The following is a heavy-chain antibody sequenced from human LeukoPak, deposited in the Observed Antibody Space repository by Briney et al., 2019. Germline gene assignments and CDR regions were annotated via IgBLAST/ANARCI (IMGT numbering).Heavy chain of an antibody. J-gene: IGHJ3*02. Sequence: PGGSLRLSCAAPGFTFSAYHMRWVRQTPGKGLEWVSGISESGENTDCADSVKGRFTISRDNSQNTLYLQMNSLRVEDTALYYCARRIVCATLHDAFDICGQGTMVTVSS. CDR2: ISESGENT. CDR1: GFTFSAYH. CDR3: ARRIVCATLHDAFDI. V-gene: IGHV3-23*01. D-gene: IGHD2-15*01.